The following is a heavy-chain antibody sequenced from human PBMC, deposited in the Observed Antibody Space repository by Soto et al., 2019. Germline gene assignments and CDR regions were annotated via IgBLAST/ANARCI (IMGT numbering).Heavy chain of an antibody. CDR2: IDPSDSYT. D-gene: IGHD2-2*01. V-gene: IGHV5-10-1*01. CDR1: GYSFTSYW. CDR3: ARRTPDYYYGMDV. J-gene: IGHJ6*02. Sequence: GESLKISCKGSGYSFTSYWITWVRQMPGKGLEWMGRIDPSDSYTDYSPSFQGHVTIAVDKSISTAYLQWSSLKASDSAIYYCARRTPDYYYGMDVWGQGTTVTVSS.